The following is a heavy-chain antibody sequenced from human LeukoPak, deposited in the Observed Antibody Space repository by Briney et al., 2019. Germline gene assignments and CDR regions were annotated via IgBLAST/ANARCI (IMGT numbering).Heavy chain of an antibody. CDR2: IRYDGSNK. CDR1: GFTFSSYG. J-gene: IGHJ3*02. D-gene: IGHD3-16*02. V-gene: IGHV3-30*02. CDR3: AKIGSYDYVWGSYRHDAFDI. Sequence: GGSLRLSCAASGFTFSSYGMHWVRQAPGKGLEWVAFIRYDGSNKYYADSVKGRFTISRDNSKNTLYLQMNSLRAEDTAVYYCAKIGSYDYVWGSYRHDAFDIWGQGTMVTVSS.